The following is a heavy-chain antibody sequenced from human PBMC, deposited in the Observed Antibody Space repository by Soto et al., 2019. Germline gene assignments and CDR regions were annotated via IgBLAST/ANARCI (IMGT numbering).Heavy chain of an antibody. Sequence: EVQLLESGGGLVQPGGSLRLSCAASGFTFSSYAMSWVRQAPGKGLEWVSAISGSGGSTYYADSVKGRFTISRDNSKNTLYRQMNSLIYEDTAVYYCAKDSVIVVAPIDYWGQGTMVTVSS. J-gene: IGHJ4*02. V-gene: IGHV3-23*01. CDR2: ISGSGGST. D-gene: IGHD3-22*01. CDR1: GFTFSSYA. CDR3: AKDSVIVVAPIDY.